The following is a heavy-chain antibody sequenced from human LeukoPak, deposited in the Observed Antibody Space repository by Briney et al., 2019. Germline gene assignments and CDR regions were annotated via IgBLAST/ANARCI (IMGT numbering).Heavy chain of an antibody. V-gene: IGHV3-23*01. Sequence: GGSLRHSCVVSGISLSNYAMTWVRQAPGKGLEWVSYISERGGSTTYADSVKGRFTISRDTSLNTLYLQMNNLRAEDTAVYFCAKRGVVIRGLLVIGYHQEAYHYDFWGQGVLVTVSS. J-gene: IGHJ4*02. CDR2: ISERGGST. CDR1: GISLSNYA. CDR3: AKRGVVIRGLLVIGYHQEAYHYDF. D-gene: IGHD3-10*01.